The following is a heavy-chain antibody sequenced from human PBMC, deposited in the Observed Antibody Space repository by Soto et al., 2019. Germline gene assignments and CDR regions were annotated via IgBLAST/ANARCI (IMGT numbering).Heavy chain of an antibody. J-gene: IGHJ6*02. CDR2: VIPLFDAA. V-gene: IGHV1-69*01. CDR1: GGIFTNNA. Sequence: QVQVVQSGAEVKKPGSSVKVSCKVSGGIFTNNAISWVRQAPGQGLEWLGGVIPLFDAAYYAPIFRGRHRSSAEVSTTEAYMERSGPTFADTAVYFCATGGHNDGYNFYHGMDVWGQGTTVTVS. D-gene: IGHD5-18*01. CDR3: ATGGHNDGYNFYHGMDV.